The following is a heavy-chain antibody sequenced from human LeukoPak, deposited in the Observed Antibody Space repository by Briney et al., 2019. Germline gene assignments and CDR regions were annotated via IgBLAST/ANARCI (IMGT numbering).Heavy chain of an antibody. J-gene: IGHJ2*01. D-gene: IGHD3-10*01. CDR2: ISAYNGHT. CDR1: GYSFTNYG. CDR3: ARITMVRGVLFDWYFDL. V-gene: IGHV1-18*01. Sequence: ASVKVSCKASGYSFTNYGILWVRQAPGQGLEWMGWISAYNGHTSYAQKLQDRVTMTTETSTGTAYMELRSLISDDTAVYYCARITMVRGVLFDWYFDLWGRGTLVTVSS.